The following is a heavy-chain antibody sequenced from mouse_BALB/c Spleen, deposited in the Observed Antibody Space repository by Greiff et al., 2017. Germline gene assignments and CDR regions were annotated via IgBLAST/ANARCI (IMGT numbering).Heavy chain of an antibody. CDR2: INSNGGST. D-gene: IGHD2-4*01. V-gene: IGHV5-6-2*01. J-gene: IGHJ2*01. CDR1: GFTFSSYY. CDR3: ARHGRGYDYDGYYFDY. Sequence: EVQRVESGGGLVKLGGSLKLSCAASGFTFSSYYMSWVRQTPEKRLELVAAINSNGGSTYYPDTVKGRFTISRDNAKNTLYLQMSSLKSEDTALYYCARHGRGYDYDGYYFDYWGQGTTLTVSS.